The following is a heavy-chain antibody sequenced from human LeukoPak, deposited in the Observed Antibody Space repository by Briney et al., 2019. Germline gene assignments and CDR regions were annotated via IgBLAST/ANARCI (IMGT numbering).Heavy chain of an antibody. Sequence: PSETLSLTCAVSGYSITSGFYWGWIRQFPGKGLEWIGSIYHSGTTYYNPSLKSRVTVTVDTSKNQFSLRLRSVTAADTAVFYCGRSRGYGDYDHWGKGTLVTVSS. CDR1: GYSITSGFY. CDR2: IYHSGTT. CDR3: GRSRGYGDYDH. D-gene: IGHD4-17*01. J-gene: IGHJ5*02. V-gene: IGHV4-38-2*01.